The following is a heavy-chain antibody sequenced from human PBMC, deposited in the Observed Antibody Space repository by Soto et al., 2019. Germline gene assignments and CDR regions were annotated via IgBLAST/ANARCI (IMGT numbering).Heavy chain of an antibody. CDR3: TRDTPGARWYFDY. Sequence: SETLSLTCTVSGGSISSTSYYWVWIRQPPGKGLEWIGSFYYSGTTYYNPSLKSRVTISVDTSESQFSLKLSSVTAADTAVYFCTRDTPGARWYFDYWGQGTLVTVSS. CDR1: GGSISSTSYY. D-gene: IGHD6-13*01. CDR2: FYYSGTT. V-gene: IGHV4-39*02. J-gene: IGHJ4*02.